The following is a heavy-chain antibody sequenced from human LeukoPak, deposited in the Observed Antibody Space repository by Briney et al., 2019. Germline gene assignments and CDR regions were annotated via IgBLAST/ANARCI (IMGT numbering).Heavy chain of an antibody. D-gene: IGHD3-10*01. J-gene: IGHJ4*02. V-gene: IGHV3-30*02. CDR2: IRFDGSNK. Sequence: GGSLRLSCAASEFTFSSYGMHWVRQAPGKGLEWVAFIRFDGSNKYYADSVKGRFTISRDNSKHTLYLQMNSLRAEDTAVYYCAKATVTYYYGLDYWGQGTLVTVSS. CDR1: EFTFSSYG. CDR3: AKATVTYYYGLDY.